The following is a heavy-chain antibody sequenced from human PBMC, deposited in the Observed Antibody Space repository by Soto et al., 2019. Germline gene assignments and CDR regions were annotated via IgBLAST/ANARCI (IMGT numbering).Heavy chain of an antibody. J-gene: IGHJ4*02. Sequence: GGSLSLSCAASGFPFRTYAMSWVRQAPGKGLEWVSGISSSGGSTYYADSVKGRFTISRDNSKNTLHLQMNSLRAEDTAVYYCAKAHGSSRYYFDYWGQGALVTVSS. V-gene: IGHV3-23*01. CDR2: ISSSGGST. D-gene: IGHD6-13*01. CDR1: GFPFRTYA. CDR3: AKAHGSSRYYFDY.